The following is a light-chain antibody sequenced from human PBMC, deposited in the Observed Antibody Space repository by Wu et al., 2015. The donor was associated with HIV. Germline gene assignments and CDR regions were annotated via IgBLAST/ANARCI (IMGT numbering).Light chain of an antibody. CDR2: GAS. J-gene: IGKJ2*01. V-gene: IGKV3-15*01. CDR1: QSISNN. CDR3: QQYGSSSYT. Sequence: EIVMTQSPATLSVSPGERATLSCRASQSISNNLAWYQQKLGQAPRLLIYGASTRATGIPARFSGSGSGTDFSLTISRLEPEDSAVYYCQQYGSSSYTFGQGTKLEIK.